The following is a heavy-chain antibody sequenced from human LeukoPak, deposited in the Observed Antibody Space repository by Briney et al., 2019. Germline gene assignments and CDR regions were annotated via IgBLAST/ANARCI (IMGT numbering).Heavy chain of an antibody. Sequence: GGSLRLSCTASGFTFSSYAMNWVRQAPGKGLEWVSGIGAGGTFTYYADSVKGRFTISRDNSKNTLYLQMNSLRAEDTAVYYCARDVGIATRTYWFDPWGQGTLVTVSS. CDR3: ARDVGIATRTYWFDP. CDR2: IGAGGTFT. J-gene: IGHJ5*02. D-gene: IGHD6-13*01. CDR1: GFTFSSYA. V-gene: IGHV3-23*01.